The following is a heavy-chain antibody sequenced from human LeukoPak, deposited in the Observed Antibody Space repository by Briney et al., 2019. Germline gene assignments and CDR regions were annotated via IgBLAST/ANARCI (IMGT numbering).Heavy chain of an antibody. D-gene: IGHD3-10*01. CDR3: ARGGSMVRGVIIPMYYYYMDV. J-gene: IGHJ6*03. CDR2: MNPNSGNT. V-gene: IGHV1-8*01. CDR1: GYTFTSYD. Sequence: ASVKVSCKASGYTFTSYDINWVRQATGQGLEWMGWMNPNSGNTGYAQKFQGRVTMTRNTSISTAYMELSSLRSEDTAVYYCARGGSMVRGVIIPMYYYYMDVWGKGTTVTISS.